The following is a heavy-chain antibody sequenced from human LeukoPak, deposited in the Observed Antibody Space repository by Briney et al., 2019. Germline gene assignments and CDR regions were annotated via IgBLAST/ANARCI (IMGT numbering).Heavy chain of an antibody. CDR3: ARGTDCSGGSCLDY. CDR1: GYTFTGNF. Sequence: GASVKVSCKASGYTFTGNFMHWLRQAPGQGLEWMGLINPDSGGANYAQKFQGRVTMTRDTSISTAYMELGRLRSDDTAVYYCARGTDCSGGSCLDYWGQGTLVTVSS. D-gene: IGHD2-15*01. J-gene: IGHJ4*02. CDR2: INPDSGGA. V-gene: IGHV1-2*06.